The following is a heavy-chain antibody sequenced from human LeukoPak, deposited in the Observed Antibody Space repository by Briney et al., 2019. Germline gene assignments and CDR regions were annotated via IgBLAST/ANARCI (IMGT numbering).Heavy chain of an antibody. CDR2: IYYSGST. V-gene: IGHV4-61*08. CDR1: GGSISSGAYY. CDR3: AREYRGYDFWSGYPTEADGMDV. J-gene: IGHJ6*02. Sequence: SETLSLTCTVSGGSISSGAYYWNWIRQHPGKGLEWIGYIYYSGSTNYNPSLKSRVTISVDTSKNQFSLKLSSVTAADTAVYYCAREYRGYDFWSGYPTEADGMDVWGQGTTVTVSS. D-gene: IGHD3-3*01.